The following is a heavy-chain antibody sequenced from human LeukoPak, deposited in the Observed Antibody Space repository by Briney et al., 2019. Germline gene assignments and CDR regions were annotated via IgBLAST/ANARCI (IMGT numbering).Heavy chain of an antibody. CDR2: INHSGST. V-gene: IGHV4-34*01. Sequence: SETLSLTCAVYGGSFSGYYWSWIRQPPGKGLEWIGEINHSGSTNYNPSLKSRVTISVDTSKNQFSLKLSSVTAADTAVYYCARGWNGDYVDYWGQGTLVTVSS. CDR1: GGSFSGYY. CDR3: ARGWNGDYVDY. D-gene: IGHD1-1*01. J-gene: IGHJ4*02.